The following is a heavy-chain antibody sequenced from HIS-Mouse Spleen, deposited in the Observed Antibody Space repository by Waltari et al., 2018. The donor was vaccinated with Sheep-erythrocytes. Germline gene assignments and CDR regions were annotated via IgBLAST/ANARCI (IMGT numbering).Heavy chain of an antibody. Sequence: EVQLVESGGGLVKPGGSLRLSCAASGFTFSSYSMNWVRQAPGKGLEWVSAISSSSSYINYQDSVKGRFTISRDNAKNSLYLQMNSLRAEDTAVYYCARVAAVTTYYFDYWGQGTLVTVSS. J-gene: IGHJ4*02. D-gene: IGHD4-17*01. CDR3: ARVAAVTTYYFDY. V-gene: IGHV3-21*01. CDR1: GFTFSSYS. CDR2: ISSSSSYI.